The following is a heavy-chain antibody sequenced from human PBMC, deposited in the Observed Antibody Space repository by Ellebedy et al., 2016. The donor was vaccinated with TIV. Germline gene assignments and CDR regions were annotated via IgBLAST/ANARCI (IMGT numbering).Heavy chain of an antibody. CDR1: GFTFSNYW. D-gene: IGHD2-21*02. CDR2: IRGDAREE. Sequence: GGSLRLSXAASGFTFSNYWMTWVRQAPGRGLEWVANIRGDAREEYYVDSVKGRFTISRDNAKNSLYLQMNSLRAGDTAVYYCATHGDFRLDYWGQGTLVAVSS. V-gene: IGHV3-7*01. CDR3: ATHGDFRLDY. J-gene: IGHJ4*02.